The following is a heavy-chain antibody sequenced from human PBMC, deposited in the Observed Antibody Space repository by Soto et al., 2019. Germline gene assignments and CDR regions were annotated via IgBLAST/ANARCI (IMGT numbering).Heavy chain of an antibody. Sequence: QLQLQESGPGLVKPSETLSLTCTVSGGSISSSSYYWGWIRQPPGKGLEWTGSIYYSGSTYYNPSLKSRVTISVDTSKNQFSLKLSSVTAADTAVYYCARQYDFWSGYPGDYWGQGTLVTVSS. CDR3: ARQYDFWSGYPGDY. D-gene: IGHD3-3*01. V-gene: IGHV4-39*01. J-gene: IGHJ4*02. CDR2: IYYSGST. CDR1: GGSISSSSYY.